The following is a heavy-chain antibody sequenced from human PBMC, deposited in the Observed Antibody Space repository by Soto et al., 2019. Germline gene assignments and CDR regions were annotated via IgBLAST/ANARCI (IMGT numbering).Heavy chain of an antibody. CDR1: GFTFSDYY. CDR3: ASERGGNCGGAFDL. D-gene: IGHD2-15*01. J-gene: IGHJ3*01. Sequence: QVQLVESGGGLVKPGGSLRLSCAASGFTFSDYYMSWIRQAPGKGLEWVSYISSSSRYTNYADSVKGRFTISRDNAKNALYLQRNGLRAGDTAVYYCASERGGNCGGAFDLWGQGTMVTVSS. CDR2: ISSSSRYT. V-gene: IGHV3-11*06.